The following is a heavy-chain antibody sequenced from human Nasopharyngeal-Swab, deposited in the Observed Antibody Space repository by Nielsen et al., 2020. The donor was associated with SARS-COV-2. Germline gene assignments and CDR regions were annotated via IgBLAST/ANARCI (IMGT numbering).Heavy chain of an antibody. J-gene: IGHJ4*02. CDR2: ISGSGGST. D-gene: IGHD4-23*01. CDR1: GFTFSSYA. V-gene: IGHV3-23*01. Sequence: GESLKISCAASGFTFSSYAMSWVRQAPGKGLEWVSAISGSGGSTYYADSVKGRFTISRDNSKNTLYLQMNSMRADDTAVYYCAPGPTTVVTWSFDYWGQGTLVTVSS. CDR3: APGPTTVVTWSFDY.